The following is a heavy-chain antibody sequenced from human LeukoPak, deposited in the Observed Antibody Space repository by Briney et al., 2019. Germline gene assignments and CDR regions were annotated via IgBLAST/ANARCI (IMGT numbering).Heavy chain of an antibody. J-gene: IGHJ4*02. V-gene: IGHV3-21*01. CDR2: ISSSSAYI. Sequence: PGGSLRLSCAASEFTFSSYNMNWVRQAPGKGLEWVSSISSSSAYIYYADSVKGRFTISRDNAKNSLYLQMNSLRAEDTAVYYCARVVGSEGNWYVDYWGQGTLVTVSS. CDR1: EFTFSSYN. D-gene: IGHD1-1*01. CDR3: ARVVGSEGNWYVDY.